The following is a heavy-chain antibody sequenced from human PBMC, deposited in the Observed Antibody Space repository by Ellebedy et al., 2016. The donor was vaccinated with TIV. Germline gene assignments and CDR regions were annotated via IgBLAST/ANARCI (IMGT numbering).Heavy chain of an antibody. Sequence: ASVKVSCXASGGTFSSYAISWVRQATGQGLEWMGGIIPIFGTANYAQKFQGRDTITADKSTSTAYMELSSLRSEDTAVYYCAYGRSTVTLSYYYYGMDVWGQGTTVTGSS. J-gene: IGHJ6*02. D-gene: IGHD4-17*01. CDR2: IIPIFGTA. V-gene: IGHV1-69*06. CDR3: AYGRSTVTLSYYYYGMDV. CDR1: GGTFSSYA.